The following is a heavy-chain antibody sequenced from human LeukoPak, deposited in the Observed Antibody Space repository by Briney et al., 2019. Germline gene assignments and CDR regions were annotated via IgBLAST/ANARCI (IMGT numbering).Heavy chain of an antibody. CDR2: IYYSGST. J-gene: IGHJ6*04. V-gene: IGHV4-30-4*01. CDR3: ARDYYYGSGTEYYYYGMDV. D-gene: IGHD3-10*01. CDR1: GGSISSGDYY. Sequence: SETLSLTCTVSGGSISSGDYYWSWIRQPPGKGLEWIGYIYYSGSTYYNPSLKSRVTISVDTSKNQFSLKLSSVTAADTAVYYCARDYYYGSGTEYYYYGMDVRGKGTTVTVSS.